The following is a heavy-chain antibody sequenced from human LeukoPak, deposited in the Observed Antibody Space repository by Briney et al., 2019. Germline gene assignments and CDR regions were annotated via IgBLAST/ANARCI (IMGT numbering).Heavy chain of an antibody. CDR2: IKQDGSEK. V-gene: IGHV3-7*01. D-gene: IGHD6-13*01. CDR1: GFTFSNYW. Sequence: PGGSLRLSCATSGFTFSNYWMSWVRQAPGKGLEWVANIKQDGSEKYFVDSVKGRSTISRDNAMNSLFLQMNSLRAEDTAVYYCARVYSFTWDYWGQGTLVTVSS. CDR3: ARVYSFTWDY. J-gene: IGHJ4*02.